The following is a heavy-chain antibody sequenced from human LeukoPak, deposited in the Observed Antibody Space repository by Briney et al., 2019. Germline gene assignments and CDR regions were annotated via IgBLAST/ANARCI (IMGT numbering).Heavy chain of an antibody. V-gene: IGHV4-38-2*01. J-gene: IGHJ3*02. CDR3: ARLGVFDI. CDR2: IYHSGST. D-gene: IGHD7-27*01. Sequence: SETLSLTCAVSGYSISSGYYWGWIRQPPGKGLEWIGSIYHSGSTYYNPSLKSRVTISVDTSKNQFSLKLSSVTAADTAVYYCARLGVFDIWGQGTMVTVSS. CDR1: GYSISSGYY.